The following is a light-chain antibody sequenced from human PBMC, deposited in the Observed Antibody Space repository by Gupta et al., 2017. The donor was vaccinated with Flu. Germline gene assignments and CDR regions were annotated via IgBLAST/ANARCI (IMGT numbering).Light chain of an antibody. J-gene: IGLJ2*01. Sequence: SYELTQPPSVSVSPGQTATITCSGNKLADQYACWYQQKPGQSPLLVIYQDSKRPSGIPERFSGSNSGNTATLTISGTQAVDEADYYCQAWDSSTAVFGGGTKLTGL. V-gene: IGLV3-1*01. CDR2: QDS. CDR3: QAWDSSTAV. CDR1: KLADQY.